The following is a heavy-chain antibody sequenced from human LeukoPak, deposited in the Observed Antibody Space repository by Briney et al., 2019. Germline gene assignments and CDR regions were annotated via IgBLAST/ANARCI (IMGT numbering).Heavy chain of an antibody. CDR1: GYTFTGYY. Sequence: ASVKVSCKASGYTFTGYYMHWVRQAPGQGLEWMGRTNPNSGGTNYAQKFQGRVTMTRDTSISTAYMELSRLRSDDTAVYYCARSSGSYYNDAFDIWGQGTMVTVSS. V-gene: IGHV1-2*06. J-gene: IGHJ3*02. D-gene: IGHD1-26*01. CDR2: TNPNSGGT. CDR3: ARSSGSYYNDAFDI.